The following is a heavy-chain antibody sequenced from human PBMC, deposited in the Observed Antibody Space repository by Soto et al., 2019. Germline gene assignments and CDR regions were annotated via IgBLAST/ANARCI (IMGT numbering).Heavy chain of an antibody. V-gene: IGHV3-23*01. CDR2: ISGSGGST. CDR1: GFTFSSYA. D-gene: IGHD4-4*01. CDR3: AKVNSVTTLGFAGY. Sequence: GGSLRLSCAASGFTFSSYAMSWVRHAPGKGLEWVSAISGSGGSTYYADSVKGRFTISRDNSKNTLYLQMNSLRAEDTAVYYWAKVNSVTTLGFAGYWGQGTLVTVSS. J-gene: IGHJ4*02.